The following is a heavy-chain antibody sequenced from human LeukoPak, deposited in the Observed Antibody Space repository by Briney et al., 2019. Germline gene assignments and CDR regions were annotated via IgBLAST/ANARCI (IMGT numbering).Heavy chain of an antibody. V-gene: IGHV1-69*13. J-gene: IGHJ6*02. CDR3: AGVTYYYDSSGYYSNYYYYGMDV. D-gene: IGHD3-22*01. Sequence: SVKVSCKASGGTFSSYAISWVRQAPGQGLEWMGGIIPIFGTANYAQRFQGRVTITADESTSTAYMELSSLRSEDTAVYYCAGVTYYYDSSGYYSNYYYYGMDVWGQGTTVTVSS. CDR2: IIPIFGTA. CDR1: GGTFSSYA.